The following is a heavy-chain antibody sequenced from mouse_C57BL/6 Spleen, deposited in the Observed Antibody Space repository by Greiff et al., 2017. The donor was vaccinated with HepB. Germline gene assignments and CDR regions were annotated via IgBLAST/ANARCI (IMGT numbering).Heavy chain of an antibody. V-gene: IGHV1-4*01. Sequence: VQLQQSGAELARPGASVKMSCKASGYTFTSYTMHWVKQRPGQGLEWIGYINPSSGYTKYNQKFKDKATLTADKSSSTAYMQLSSRTSEDSAVYYCARGGDYDVGDYWGQGTTLTVSS. D-gene: IGHD2-4*01. CDR3: ARGGDYDVGDY. CDR1: GYTFTSYT. J-gene: IGHJ2*01. CDR2: INPSSGYT.